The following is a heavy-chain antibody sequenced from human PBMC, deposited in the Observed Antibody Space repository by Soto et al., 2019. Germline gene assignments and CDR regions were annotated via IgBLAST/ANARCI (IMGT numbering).Heavy chain of an antibody. D-gene: IGHD3-10*01. CDR3: ATPLPRRGAMITNINFDF. CDR1: GYTLTEIC. CDR2: CDPEGGEA. V-gene: IGHV1-24*01. Sequence: GASVKVSCKASGYTLTEICIHWVRQAPGKGLEWMGGCDPEGGEAIYAKEWHGRVTVTEDTVTGTAYIELRGLKSDDTAVYYCATPLPRRGAMITNINFDFWGQGTPVT. J-gene: IGHJ4*02.